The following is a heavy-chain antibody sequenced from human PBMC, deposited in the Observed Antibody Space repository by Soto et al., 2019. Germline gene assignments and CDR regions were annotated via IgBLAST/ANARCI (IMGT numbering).Heavy chain of an antibody. CDR3: ARVIQYSSSSSPYYYYGMDV. Sequence: GGSLRLSCAASGFTFSSYDMHWVRQATGKGLEWVSAIGTAGDTYYPGSVKGRFTISRENAKNSLYLQMNSLRAEDTAVYYCARVIQYSSSSSPYYYYGMDVWGQGTTVTVSS. J-gene: IGHJ6*02. CDR2: IGTAGDT. CDR1: GFTFSSYD. D-gene: IGHD6-6*01. V-gene: IGHV3-13*01.